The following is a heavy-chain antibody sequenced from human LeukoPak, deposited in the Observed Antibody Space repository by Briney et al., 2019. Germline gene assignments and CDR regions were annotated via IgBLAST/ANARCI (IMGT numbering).Heavy chain of an antibody. J-gene: IGHJ4*02. CDR1: GFTFSFYM. CDR3: ARDDNWNDKPFDL. CDR2: ISTSSSHI. Sequence: GGSLRLSCTGSGFTFSFYMMNWVRQAPGKGLEWVSSISTSSSHIYYPDSLKGRFTVSRDNAKSSLYLQINNLTADDTAVYFCARDDNWNDKPFDLWGQGTLVIASS. D-gene: IGHD1-20*01. V-gene: IGHV3-21*01.